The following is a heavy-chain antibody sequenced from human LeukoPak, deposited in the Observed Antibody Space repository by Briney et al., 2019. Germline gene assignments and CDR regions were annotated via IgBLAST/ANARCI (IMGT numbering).Heavy chain of an antibody. D-gene: IGHD3-22*01. CDR3: AKDGKRESMIVVVRRSHYFDH. CDR2: KKQDGSEK. Sequence: GGSLRLSCAASGFTFSTYYMNWVRQAPGRGLGWGANKKQDGSEKYYVDSVKGRFTISRDNAKNSLYLQMNSLRAEDTAVYYSAKDGKRESMIVVVRRSHYFDHWGQGTLVTVSS. J-gene: IGHJ4*02. V-gene: IGHV3-7*03. CDR1: GFTFSTYY.